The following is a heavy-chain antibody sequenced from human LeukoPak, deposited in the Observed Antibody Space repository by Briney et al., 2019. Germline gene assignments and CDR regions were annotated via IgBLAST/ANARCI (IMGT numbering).Heavy chain of an antibody. D-gene: IGHD3-10*01. Sequence: PSETLSLTCTVSGGSISSGSYYWNWIRQPAGKGLEWIGRIYISGSTNYNPSLESRVTISVDTSKNQFSLKLSSVTAADTAVYYCARETVRGVIFDYWGQGTLVTVSS. V-gene: IGHV4-61*02. J-gene: IGHJ4*02. CDR1: GGSISSGSYY. CDR2: IYISGST. CDR3: ARETVRGVIFDY.